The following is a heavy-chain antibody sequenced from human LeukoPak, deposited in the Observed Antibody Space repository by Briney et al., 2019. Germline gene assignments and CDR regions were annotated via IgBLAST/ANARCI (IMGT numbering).Heavy chain of an antibody. CDR1: GGSISSSNW. Sequence: PSGTLSLTCAVSGGSISSSNWWSWVRQPPGKGLEWIGEIYHSGSTNYNPSLKSRVTISVDTSKNQFSLKLSSVTAADTAVYYCARHQSGSYPVFDYWGHGTLVTVSS. D-gene: IGHD1-26*01. CDR3: ARHQSGSYPVFDY. CDR2: IYHSGST. V-gene: IGHV4-4*02. J-gene: IGHJ4*01.